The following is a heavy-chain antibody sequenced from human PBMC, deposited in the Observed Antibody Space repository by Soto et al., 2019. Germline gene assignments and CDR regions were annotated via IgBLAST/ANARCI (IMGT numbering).Heavy chain of an antibody. CDR3: ASTDWTTSENWFDP. Sequence: ASVKVSCKASGYTFASYGSSWVRQAPGQGLEWMGWISAYNGNTNYAQKLQGRVTMTTDTSTSTAYMELRSLRSDDTAVYYCASTDWTTSENWFDPWGQGTLVTVSS. V-gene: IGHV1-18*01. D-gene: IGHD4-17*01. CDR1: GYTFASYG. CDR2: ISAYNGNT. J-gene: IGHJ5*02.